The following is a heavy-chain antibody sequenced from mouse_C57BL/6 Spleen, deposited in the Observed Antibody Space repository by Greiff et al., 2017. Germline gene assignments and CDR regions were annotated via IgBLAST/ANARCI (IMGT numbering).Heavy chain of an antibody. D-gene: IGHD3-2*02. CDR2: ISSGSSTI. J-gene: IGHJ3*01. Sequence: DVMLVESGGGLVKPGGSLTLSCAASGFTFSDYGMHWVRQAPEKGLEWVAYISSGSSTIYYADTVKGRFTISRDNAKNTLFLQMTSLRSEDTAMYYCARLTAQASFAYWGQGTLVTVSA. CDR3: ARLTAQASFAY. V-gene: IGHV5-17*01. CDR1: GFTFSDYG.